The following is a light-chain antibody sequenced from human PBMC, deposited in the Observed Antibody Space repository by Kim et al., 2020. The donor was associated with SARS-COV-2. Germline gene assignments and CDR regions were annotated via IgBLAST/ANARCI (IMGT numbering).Light chain of an antibody. CDR2: KAS. V-gene: IGKV1-5*03. CDR1: LNITNI. Sequence: ASVGDRVTITCRASLNITNILAWYQQKPGKAPRLLIFKASTLEGGVPSRFSGSGSGTEFTLTINSLQPDDFATYSCQQYDISPFTFGPGTKVDIK. CDR3: QQYDISPFT. J-gene: IGKJ3*01.